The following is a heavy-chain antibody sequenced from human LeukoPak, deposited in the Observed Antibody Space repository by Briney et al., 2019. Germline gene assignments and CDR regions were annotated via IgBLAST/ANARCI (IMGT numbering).Heavy chain of an antibody. CDR1: GYTFTGYY. CDR3: ARVLGVKSDYYYYGMDV. Sequence: ASVKVSCKASGYTFTGYYMHWVRQAPGQGLEWMGWINPNSGGTNYAQKFQGRVTMTRDTSISTAYMELSRLRSDDTAVYYCARVLGVKSDYYYYGMDVWGQGTTVTVSS. V-gene: IGHV1-2*02. CDR2: INPNSGGT. J-gene: IGHJ6*02. D-gene: IGHD4-23*01.